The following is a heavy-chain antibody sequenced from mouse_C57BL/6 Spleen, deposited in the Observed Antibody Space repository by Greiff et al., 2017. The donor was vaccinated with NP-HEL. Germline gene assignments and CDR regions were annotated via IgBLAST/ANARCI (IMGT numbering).Heavy chain of an antibody. CDR2: IYPGDGDT. V-gene: IGHV1-80*01. Sequence: QVQLKQSGAELVKPGASVKISCKASGYAFSSYWMNWVKQRPGKGLEWIGQIYPGDGDTNYNGKFKGKATLTADKSSSTAYMQLSSLTSEDSAVYFCARSDDGYPSYAMDYWGQGTSVTVSS. CDR3: ARSDDGYPSYAMDY. CDR1: GYAFSSYW. J-gene: IGHJ4*01. D-gene: IGHD2-3*01.